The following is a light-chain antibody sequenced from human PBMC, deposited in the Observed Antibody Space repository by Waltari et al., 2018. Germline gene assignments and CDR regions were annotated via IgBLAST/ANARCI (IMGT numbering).Light chain of an antibody. Sequence: QSALTQPPSVSGSPGQSAPISCSGTCSDVGCENRVSWYQQPPGTAPKLIIYDVPNRPAGVPHRCSCYRSGNTASLSIARLQAEDEADYYCSSYTANTRFFGGGTKLTVL. CDR3: SSYTANTRF. J-gene: IGLJ2*01. CDR1: CSDVGCENR. V-gene: IGLV2-18*02. CDR2: DVP.